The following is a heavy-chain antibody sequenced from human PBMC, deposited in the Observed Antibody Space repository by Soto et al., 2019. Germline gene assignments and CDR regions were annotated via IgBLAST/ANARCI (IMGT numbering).Heavy chain of an antibody. J-gene: IGHJ4*02. D-gene: IGHD3-22*01. Sequence: SETLSLTCSVDGGSFSGYCWILIRQPPGKGLEWIGEINHSGSTNYNPSLKSRVTISVDTSKNQFSLTLSSMTAADKAVYYCARGGGYDSFDFWGQGILVTVSS. V-gene: IGHV4-34*01. CDR3: ARGGGYDSFDF. CDR1: GGSFSGYC. CDR2: INHSGST.